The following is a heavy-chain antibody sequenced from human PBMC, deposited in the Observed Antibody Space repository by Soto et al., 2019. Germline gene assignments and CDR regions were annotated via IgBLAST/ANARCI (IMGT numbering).Heavy chain of an antibody. Sequence: GASVKVSCKASGYTFTSYGISWVRQAPGQGLEWMGWISAYNGNTNYAQKLQGRVTMTTDTSTSTAYMELRSLRSDDTAVYYCARDGVVHVPYYYFGMDVWVQGTTVTVSS. CDR2: ISAYNGNT. D-gene: IGHD2-2*01. V-gene: IGHV1-18*04. CDR3: ARDGVVHVPYYYFGMDV. CDR1: GYTFTSYG. J-gene: IGHJ6*02.